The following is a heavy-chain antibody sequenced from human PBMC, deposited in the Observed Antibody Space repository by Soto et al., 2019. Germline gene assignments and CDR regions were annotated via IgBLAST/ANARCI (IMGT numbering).Heavy chain of an antibody. CDR2: IYWDDDK. V-gene: IGHV2-5*02. D-gene: IGHD2-15*01. Sequence: QITLKESGPTLVKPPQTLTLTCTFSGFSLSTSGVGVAWIRQPPGKALDWLALIYWDDDKRYTPSLKSRLTITKDTSNTQVALTLTSTDPGNTATYYFAHPVPVVERGYYFDYWGQGTLVTVSS. CDR3: AHPVPVVERGYYFDY. CDR1: GFSLSTSGVG. J-gene: IGHJ4*02.